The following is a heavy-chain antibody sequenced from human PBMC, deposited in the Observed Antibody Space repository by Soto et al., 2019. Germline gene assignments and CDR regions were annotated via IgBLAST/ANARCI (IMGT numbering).Heavy chain of an antibody. V-gene: IGHV1-69*01. Sequence: QVQLVQSGAEVKKPGSSVKVSCKASGGTFSSYAISWVRQAPGQGLEWMGGIIPIFGTANYAQKFQGRVTITADESTSTAYMELSSLRSEDTAVYYCARSGGLVLMVYANVNWFDPWGQGTLVTVSS. CDR2: IIPIFGTA. CDR3: ARSGGLVLMVYANVNWFDP. J-gene: IGHJ5*02. D-gene: IGHD2-8*01. CDR1: GGTFSSYA.